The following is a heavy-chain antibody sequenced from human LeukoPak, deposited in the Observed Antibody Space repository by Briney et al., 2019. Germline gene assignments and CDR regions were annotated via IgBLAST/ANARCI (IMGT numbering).Heavy chain of an antibody. V-gene: IGHV3-66*01. Sequence: GGSLRLSCGAPGFTVGNNYMSWVSQAPGKGLEWVSVIYSGGSTYYADSVKGRFTISRDNSKNTLYLQMNSLRAEDTAVYYCARGVGLLGFLEWSPSPFDYWGQGTLVTVSS. CDR1: GFTVGNNY. D-gene: IGHD3-3*01. CDR3: ARGVGLLGFLEWSPSPFDY. CDR2: IYSGGST. J-gene: IGHJ4*02.